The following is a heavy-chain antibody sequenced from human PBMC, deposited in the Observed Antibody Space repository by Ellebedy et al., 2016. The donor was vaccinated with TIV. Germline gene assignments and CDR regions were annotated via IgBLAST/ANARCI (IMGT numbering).Heavy chain of an antibody. CDR2: MNPKTNNT. CDR3: TTGVTMGENRFFDS. J-gene: IGHJ5*01. V-gene: IGHV1-8*01. D-gene: IGHD2-21*02. CDR1: GYTFTNYA. Sequence: AASVKVSCKASGYTFTNYAIHWVRQASGQGLEWTGWMNPKTNNTVYAQKFQGRVTMTRNTPIKTAYLALTSLKFDDTAVYFCTTGVTMGENRFFDSWGQGTLVIVSS.